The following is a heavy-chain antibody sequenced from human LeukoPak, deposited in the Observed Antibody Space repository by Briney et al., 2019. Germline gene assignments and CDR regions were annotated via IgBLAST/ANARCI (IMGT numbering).Heavy chain of an antibody. D-gene: IGHD5-12*01. Sequence: GASVKVSCKASGGTFSSYAISWVRQAPGQGLEWMGRIIPILGIANYAQKFQGRVTITADKSTSTAYMELSSLRSEDTAVYYCASPSIDSFRMATMSFAFDIWGQGTMVTVSS. J-gene: IGHJ3*02. V-gene: IGHV1-69*04. CDR1: GGTFSSYA. CDR2: IIPILGIA. CDR3: ASPSIDSFRMATMSFAFDI.